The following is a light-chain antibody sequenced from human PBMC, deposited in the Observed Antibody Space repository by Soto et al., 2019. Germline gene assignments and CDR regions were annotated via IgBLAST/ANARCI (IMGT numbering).Light chain of an antibody. J-gene: IGKJ2*01. V-gene: IGKV1-5*03. CDR2: KAS. Sequence: DIQMTQSPSTLSASVGDRVTITCRASQSISTWLAWYQQKPGKAPKILIYKASNLEIGVPSRFSGSGSGTEFTLAISRLQPDDCATYYCQQYNTYPYTFGRGTKLEIK. CDR1: QSISTW. CDR3: QQYNTYPYT.